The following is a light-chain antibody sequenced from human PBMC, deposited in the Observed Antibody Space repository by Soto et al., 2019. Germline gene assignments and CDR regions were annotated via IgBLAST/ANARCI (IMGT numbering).Light chain of an antibody. CDR1: SSDVV. V-gene: IGLV2-11*01. J-gene: IGLJ3*02. CDR3: CSSAGGFTWV. CDR2: YVS. Sequence: SALTQPRSVSGSPGQSVTISCTGTSSDVVSWYQQHPDKAPKLIIYYVSQRPSGVPDRFSGSKSGNTASLTISGLQAEDEADYYCCSSAGGFTWVFGGGTKLTVL.